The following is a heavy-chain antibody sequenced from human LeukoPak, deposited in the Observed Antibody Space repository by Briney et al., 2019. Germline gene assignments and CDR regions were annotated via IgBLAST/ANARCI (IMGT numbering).Heavy chain of an antibody. Sequence: SETLSLTCTVSGGSISSSSYYWSWIRQPAGKGLEWIGRIYTSGSTNYNPSLKSRVTMSVDTSKNQFSLKLSSVTAADTAVYYCARDSTGVPYYDFWSGYPYDAFDIWGQGTMVTVSS. CDR2: IYTSGST. J-gene: IGHJ3*02. D-gene: IGHD3-3*01. CDR1: GGSISSSSYY. V-gene: IGHV4-61*02. CDR3: ARDSTGVPYYDFWSGYPYDAFDI.